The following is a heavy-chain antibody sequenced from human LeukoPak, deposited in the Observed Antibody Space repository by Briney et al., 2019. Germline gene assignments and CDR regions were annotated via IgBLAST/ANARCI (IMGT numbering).Heavy chain of an antibody. Sequence: GSLRLSCAASGFTFSSYAMSWVRQPPGKGLEWIGEINHSGSTNYNPSLKSRVTMSVDTSKNQFSLKLSSVTAADTAVYYCARVLTGCSSTSCSAFYGMDVWGQGTTVTVSS. CDR2: INHSGST. CDR3: ARVLTGCSSTSCSAFYGMDV. CDR1: GFTFSSYA. D-gene: IGHD2-2*01. J-gene: IGHJ6*02. V-gene: IGHV4-34*01.